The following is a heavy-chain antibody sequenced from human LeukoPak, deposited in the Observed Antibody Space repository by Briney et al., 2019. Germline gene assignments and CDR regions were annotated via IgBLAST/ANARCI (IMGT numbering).Heavy chain of an antibody. V-gene: IGHV3-7*01. Sequence: GGSLRLSCAASGFTFGGYWMSWVRQAPGKGLELVATIKQDGSEKTYVDSVEGRFTSSRDNAKSSLFLQMDSLRAEDTAVYYCARFGMDAAIDYWGQGTLVTVSS. CDR2: IKQDGSEK. J-gene: IGHJ4*02. CDR1: GFTFGGYW. D-gene: IGHD2-15*01. CDR3: ARFGMDAAIDY.